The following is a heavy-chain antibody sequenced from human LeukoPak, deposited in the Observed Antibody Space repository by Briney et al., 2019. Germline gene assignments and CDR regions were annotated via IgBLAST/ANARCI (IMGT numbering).Heavy chain of an antibody. CDR3: ARVVSLRGYEGGY. Sequence: WASVKVSCKASGHTFTTYYVHLVRQAPGQGLEWMGIINPSGGSTSYAQKFQGRVTMTRDTSTSTVYMELSSLRSEDTAVYYCARVVSLRGYEGGYWGQGTLVTVSS. CDR2: INPSGGST. V-gene: IGHV1-46*01. D-gene: IGHD5-12*01. J-gene: IGHJ4*02. CDR1: GHTFTTYY.